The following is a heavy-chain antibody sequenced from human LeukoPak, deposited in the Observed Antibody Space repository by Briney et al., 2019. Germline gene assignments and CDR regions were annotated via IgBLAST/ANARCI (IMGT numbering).Heavy chain of an antibody. CDR2: INYSGST. Sequence: NPSETLSLTCTVSGGSISSYHWSWIRQPPGKGLEWIGYINYSGSTNYNPSLKSRVTISVDTSKNQFSLKLSSVTAADTAVYYCARVKYYHGSGSYYTTNWFDPWGQGTLVTVSS. CDR1: GGSISSYH. V-gene: IGHV4-59*12. J-gene: IGHJ5*02. D-gene: IGHD3-10*01. CDR3: ARVKYYHGSGSYYTTNWFDP.